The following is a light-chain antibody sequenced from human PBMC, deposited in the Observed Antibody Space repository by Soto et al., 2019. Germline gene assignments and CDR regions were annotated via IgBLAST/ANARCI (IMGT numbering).Light chain of an antibody. V-gene: IGKV3-15*01. J-gene: IGKJ2*01. Sequence: EIVMTQSPAILSVSPGERATLSCRASQNIDANLAWYQHKPGQGPRLLVYGATTRVNGIPARFSGSRSGTEFTLTISSLQSEDFAISYCQQYKNWPPYTFGQGTKLEIK. CDR2: GAT. CDR1: QNIDAN. CDR3: QQYKNWPPYT.